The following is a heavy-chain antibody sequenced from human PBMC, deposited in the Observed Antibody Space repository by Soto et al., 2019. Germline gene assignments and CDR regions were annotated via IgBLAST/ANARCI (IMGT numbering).Heavy chain of an antibody. CDR1: GGSISGYY. V-gene: IGHV4-59*01. CDR3: ARIRTAYTIHSPLDY. D-gene: IGHD2-2*02. Sequence: SETLSLTCTVSGGSISGYYWSWIRLPPGKGLEWIGHIYNSGSTNYNPSLKSRVTISLDTSKNQFSLNLSSVTAADTAMYYCARIRTAYTIHSPLDYWGQGTLVTVSS. CDR2: IYNSGST. J-gene: IGHJ4*02.